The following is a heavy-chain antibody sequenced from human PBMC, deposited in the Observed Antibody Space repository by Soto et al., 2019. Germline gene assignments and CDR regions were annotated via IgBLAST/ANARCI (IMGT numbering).Heavy chain of an antibody. J-gene: IGHJ5*02. CDR2: IIPIFGTA. V-gene: IGHV1-69*13. CDR3: ARGYYYDSSGYLNWFDP. D-gene: IGHD3-22*01. CDR1: GGTFSSYA. Sequence: GASVKVSCKASGGTFSSYAISWVRQAPGQGLEWMGGIIPIFGTANYAQKFQGRVTITADESTSTAYMELSSLRSEDTAVYYCARGYYYDSSGYLNWFDPWGQGTLVNVSS.